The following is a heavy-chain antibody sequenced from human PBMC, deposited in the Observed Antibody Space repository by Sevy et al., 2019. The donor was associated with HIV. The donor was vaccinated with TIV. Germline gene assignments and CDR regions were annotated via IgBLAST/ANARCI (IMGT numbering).Heavy chain of an antibody. CDR1: GFIFSDYY. CDR3: VGGPQATPQSGTSYWTSYDL. V-gene: IGHV3-11*01. CDR2: IRSRGNNE. J-gene: IGHJ5*02. D-gene: IGHD1-26*01. Sequence: GGSLRLSCAASGFIFSDYYMSWIRQSPGEGLEWISYIRSRGNNEFYSDSVKGRFTIFRDKAKKSLYLQMNNLRDEDTAVNYCVGGPQATPQSGTSYWTSYDLWGQGSLVTVSS.